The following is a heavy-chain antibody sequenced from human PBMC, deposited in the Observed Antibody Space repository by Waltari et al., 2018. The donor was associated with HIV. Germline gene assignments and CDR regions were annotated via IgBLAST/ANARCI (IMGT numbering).Heavy chain of an antibody. V-gene: IGHV4-39*01. Sequence: QLQLQESGPGLVKPSETLSLTCTVSGGSISISRYYWAWCRPPPGKGLEWIGSIYYSGSTYYNPSLKSRVTISVDTSKNQFSLKLSSVTAADTAVYYCARQPVGPMLAYGMDVWGQGTTVTVSS. CDR2: IYYSGST. J-gene: IGHJ6*02. CDR3: ARQPVGPMLAYGMDV. CDR1: GGSISISRYY. D-gene: IGHD2-2*01.